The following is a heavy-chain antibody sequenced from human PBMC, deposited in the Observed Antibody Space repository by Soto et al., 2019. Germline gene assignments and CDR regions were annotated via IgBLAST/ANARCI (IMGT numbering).Heavy chain of an antibody. J-gene: IGHJ6*02. CDR1: GGTFSSYA. Sequence: SVKVSCKASGGTFSSYAISWVRQAPGQGLEWMGGTIPIFGTANYAQKFQGRVTITADESTSTAYMELSSLRSEDTAVYYCARDTVTTNQQIVVVVAASPWYYGMDVWGQGTTVTVSS. CDR2: TIPIFGTA. D-gene: IGHD2-15*01. CDR3: ARDTVTTNQQIVVVVAASPWYYGMDV. V-gene: IGHV1-69*13.